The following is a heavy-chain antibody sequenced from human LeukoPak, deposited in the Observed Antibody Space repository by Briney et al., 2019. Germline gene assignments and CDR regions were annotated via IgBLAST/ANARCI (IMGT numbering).Heavy chain of an antibody. D-gene: IGHD3-22*01. CDR2: VGHSGSA. Sequence: SETLSLTCTVSGYSISSGYYWGWIRQPPGKGLEWIGDVGHSGSADYNPSLKSRVTVSADPSKTQFSLKLTSVTAADTAVYYCATRGDYSDTSGNSYDALDIWGQGTMVTVSS. CDR1: GYSISSGYY. CDR3: ATRGDYSDTSGNSYDALDI. V-gene: IGHV4-38-2*02. J-gene: IGHJ3*02.